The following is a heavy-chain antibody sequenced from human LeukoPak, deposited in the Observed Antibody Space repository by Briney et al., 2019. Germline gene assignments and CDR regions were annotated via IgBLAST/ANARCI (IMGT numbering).Heavy chain of an antibody. D-gene: IGHD2/OR15-2a*01. CDR1: GVSFSSSGYS. V-gene: IGHV4-30-2*01. CDR3: ARASPPIGGLDY. J-gene: IGHJ4*02. CDR2: IYQSGST. Sequence: SQTLSLTCAVSGVSFSSSGYSWSWIRQPPGKGLEWIGYIYQSGSTYYNPSLKSRVTISVDTSKNQFSLKLSSVTAADTAVYYCARASPPIGGLDYWGQGTLVTVSS.